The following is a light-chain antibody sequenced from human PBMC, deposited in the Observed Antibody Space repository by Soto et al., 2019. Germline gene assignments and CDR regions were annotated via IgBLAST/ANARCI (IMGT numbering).Light chain of an antibody. CDR1: QSVSNNY. J-gene: IGKJ5*01. V-gene: IGKV3D-20*02. CDR3: QQRSNWPIT. CDR2: GAS. Sequence: EIVLTPSPGTLSLSPVERATLSCRASQSVSNNYLAWYQQKPGQAPRLLIYGASNRATGIPDRFSGSGSGTDFTLTIGSLEPEDFAIYYCQQRSNWPITFGQGTRLEIK.